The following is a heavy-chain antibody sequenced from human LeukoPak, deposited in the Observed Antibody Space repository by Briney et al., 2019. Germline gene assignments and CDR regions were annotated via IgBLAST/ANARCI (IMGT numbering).Heavy chain of an antibody. V-gene: IGHV3-48*03. J-gene: IGHJ6*04. CDR2: ISSSGSTI. CDR3: AELGITMIGGV. D-gene: IGHD3-10*02. CDR1: GFTFSSYG. Sequence: GSLRLSCAASGFTFSSYGMHWVRQAPGKGLERVSYISSSGSTIYYADSVKGRFTISRDNAKNSLYLQMNSLRAEDTAVYYCAELGITMIGGVWGKGTTVTISS.